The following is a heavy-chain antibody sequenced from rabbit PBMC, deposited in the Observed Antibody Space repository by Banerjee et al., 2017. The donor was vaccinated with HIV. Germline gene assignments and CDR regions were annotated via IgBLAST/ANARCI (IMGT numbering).Heavy chain of an antibody. Sequence: QEQLEESGGGLVKPGGTLTLTCTVSGFSFSSNWICWVRQAPGKGLEWIACIDTNDGDTDYASWPKGRFTISKTSSTTVTLQMTSLTAADTATYFCARNYVNAFDPWGQGTLVTVS. CDR1: GFSFSSNW. V-gene: IGHV1S45*01. D-gene: IGHD1-1*01. CDR2: IDTNDGDT. J-gene: IGHJ2*01. CDR3: ARNYVNAFDP.